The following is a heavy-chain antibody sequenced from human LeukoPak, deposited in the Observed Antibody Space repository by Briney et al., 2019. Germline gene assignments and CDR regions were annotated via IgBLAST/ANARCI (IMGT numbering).Heavy chain of an antibody. CDR3: AKGGPYDILTGKNVFDI. CDR2: IYSGGST. D-gene: IGHD3-9*01. J-gene: IGHJ3*02. CDR1: GFTVSSNY. Sequence: PGGSLRLSCAASGFTVSSNYMSWVRQAPGKGLEWVSVIYSGGSTYYADSVKGRFTISRDNSKNTLYLQMNNLRAEDTAVYYCAKGGPYDILTGKNVFDIWGQGTTVTVSS. V-gene: IGHV3-53*01.